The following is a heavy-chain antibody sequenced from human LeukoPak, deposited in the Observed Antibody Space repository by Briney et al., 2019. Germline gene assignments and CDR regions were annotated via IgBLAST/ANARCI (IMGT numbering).Heavy chain of an antibody. Sequence: GESLQISCKGSGYSFTTYWIAWVRQMPGKGLEWMGIIYPGDSDTTYSPSFQGQVTISADVAISTAYLQWSSLKASDTAMYYCARRSQYYDSTGYYVFDIWGQGTMVTVSS. J-gene: IGHJ3*02. V-gene: IGHV5-51*01. CDR2: IYPGDSDT. CDR1: GYSFTTYW. D-gene: IGHD3-22*01. CDR3: ARRSQYYDSTGYYVFDI.